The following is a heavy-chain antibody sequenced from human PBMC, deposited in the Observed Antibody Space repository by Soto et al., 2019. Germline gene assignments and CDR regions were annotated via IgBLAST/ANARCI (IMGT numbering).Heavy chain of an antibody. CDR3: ARRTSLTTHNFPDYFDY. CDR2: IYYSGNT. V-gene: IGHV4-59*01. J-gene: IGHJ4*02. D-gene: IGHD4-4*01. CDR1: GGSISSYY. Sequence: ASETLSLTCTVSGGSISSYYWSWIRQPPGKGLEWIGYIYYSGNTNYNPSLKSRVTISVDTSKNQFSLKLSSVTAADTAVYYRARRTSLTTHNFPDYFDYWGQGTLVTVSS.